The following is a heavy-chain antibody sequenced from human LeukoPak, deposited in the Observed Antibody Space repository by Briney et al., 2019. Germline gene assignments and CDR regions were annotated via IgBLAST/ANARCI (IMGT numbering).Heavy chain of an antibody. D-gene: IGHD3-10*01. CDR3: ASDPEIMRGYFEY. Sequence: PGGSLRLSCAASGFTFSSYGMHWVRQAPGKGLEWVAFIRYDGSSKYYADSVQGRFTISRDNSKNTLYLQMNSLGTEDTAVYHCASDPEIMRGYFEYWGQGTLVTVSS. J-gene: IGHJ4*02. CDR2: IRYDGSSK. CDR1: GFTFSSYG. V-gene: IGHV3-30*02.